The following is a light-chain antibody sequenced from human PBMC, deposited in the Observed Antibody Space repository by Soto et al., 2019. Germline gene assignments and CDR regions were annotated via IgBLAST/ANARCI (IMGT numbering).Light chain of an antibody. CDR3: SSYTTSSTHV. V-gene: IGLV2-14*03. Sequence: QSVLTQPASVSGSPGQSITISCTGTSSDVGYYNYVSWFQQHPGKAPRLVISDVTNRPSGVSNRFSGSKSGNTASLTISGLRAEAEAHYYGSSYTTSSTHVFRTGTKVTVL. CDR1: SSDVGYYNY. J-gene: IGLJ1*01. CDR2: DVT.